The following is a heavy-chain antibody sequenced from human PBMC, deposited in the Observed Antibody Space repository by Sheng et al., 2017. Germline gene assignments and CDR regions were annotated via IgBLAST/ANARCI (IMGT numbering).Heavy chain of an antibody. Sequence: EVQLVESGGGLVKPGGSLRLSCAASGFTFSSYSMNWVRQAPGKGLEWVSSISSSSSYIYYADSVKGRFTISRDNAKNSLYLQMNSLRAEDTAVYYCASYGSSGWYEGDAFDIWGQGTMVTVSS. D-gene: IGHD6-19*01. CDR3: ASYGSSGWYEGDAFDI. J-gene: IGHJ3*02. V-gene: IGHV3-21*01. CDR1: GFTFSSYS. CDR2: ISSSSSYI.